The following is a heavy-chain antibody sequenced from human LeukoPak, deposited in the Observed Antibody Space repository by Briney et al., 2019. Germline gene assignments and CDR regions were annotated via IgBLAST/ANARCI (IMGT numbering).Heavy chain of an antibody. CDR2: IYSNDNT. J-gene: IGHJ4*02. CDR1: GFTVSTNY. D-gene: IGHD1-26*01. Sequence: GGSLRLSCAASGFTVSTNYMSWVRQAPGKGLEWVSVIYSNDNTYYADSVKGRFTISRDNSKNTLYLQMNSLRAEDTAVYYCARVGEGAAKDWGQGTLVTVSS. CDR3: ARVGEGAAKD. V-gene: IGHV3-53*01.